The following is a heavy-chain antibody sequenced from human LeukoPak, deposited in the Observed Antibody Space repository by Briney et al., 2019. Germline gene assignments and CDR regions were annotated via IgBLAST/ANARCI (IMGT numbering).Heavy chain of an antibody. CDR1: GFTVSSNY. Sequence: GGSLRLSCAASGFTVSSNYMSWVRQAPGKGLEWVSVIYSGGSTYYADSVKGRFTISRDNSKNTLFLQMNRLRPEDAAVYYCAKAPVTTCRGAYCYPFDYWGQGTLVTVSS. J-gene: IGHJ4*02. D-gene: IGHD2-21*01. CDR2: IYSGGST. V-gene: IGHV3-53*01. CDR3: AKAPVTTCRGAYCYPFDY.